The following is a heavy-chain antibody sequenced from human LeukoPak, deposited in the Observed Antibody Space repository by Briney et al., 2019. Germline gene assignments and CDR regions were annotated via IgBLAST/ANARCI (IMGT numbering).Heavy chain of an antibody. Sequence: SETLSLTCAVSGGFIRSGNYYWSWIRQPAGKRLEWIARMHTNGNTDYNPSLKSRVTISADTSKNHFSLKLTSVTAADTAVYYCAAMIGYFDYWGQGILVTVSS. D-gene: IGHD3-22*01. CDR2: MHTNGNT. J-gene: IGHJ4*02. CDR3: AAMIGYFDY. V-gene: IGHV4-61*02. CDR1: GGFIRSGNYY.